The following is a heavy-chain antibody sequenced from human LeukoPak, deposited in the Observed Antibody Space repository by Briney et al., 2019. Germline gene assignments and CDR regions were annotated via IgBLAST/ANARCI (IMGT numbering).Heavy chain of an antibody. Sequence: PGWSLRLSCAASGFTFSSYWMSWVRQSPGKGLEWVANIKPDGSEKYYVDSVKGRFIISRDNARNALFLEMNSLRAGDTAVYYCARERMYSGSGSTFPYYDYWGQGTLVIVSS. D-gene: IGHD3-10*01. CDR2: IKPDGSEK. CDR1: GFTFSSYW. CDR3: ARERMYSGSGSTFPYYDY. V-gene: IGHV3-7*01. J-gene: IGHJ4*02.